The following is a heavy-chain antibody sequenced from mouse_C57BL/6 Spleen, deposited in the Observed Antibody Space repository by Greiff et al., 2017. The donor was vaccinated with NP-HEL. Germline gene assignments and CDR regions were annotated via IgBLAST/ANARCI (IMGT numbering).Heavy chain of an antibody. J-gene: IGHJ4*01. D-gene: IGHD2-3*01. CDR2: INPNNGGT. V-gene: IGHV1-22*01. CDR1: GYTFTDYN. CDR3: ASYDGYSFYAMDY. Sequence: EVQLQQSGPELVKPGASVKMSCKASGYTFTDYNMHWVKQSHGKSLEWIGYINPNNGGTSYNQKFKGKATLTVNKSSSTAYMELRSLTSEDSAVYYCASYDGYSFYAMDYWGQGTSVTVSS.